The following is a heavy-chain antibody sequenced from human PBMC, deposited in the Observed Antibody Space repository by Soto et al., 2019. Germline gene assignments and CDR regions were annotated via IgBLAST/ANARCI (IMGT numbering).Heavy chain of an antibody. J-gene: IGHJ5*02. CDR2: INPSGDSR. V-gene: IGHV1-46*01. CDR1: GFSFSDYF. Sequence: ASVKVSCKASGFSFSDYFMHWVRQAPGQGLEWMGIINPSGDSRNYAQRFQGRVTITRDTSTSTVYMDLSSLRYEDTAVYYCARDNSQNYGTTAASSWVYPLGQGTPVTV. D-gene: IGHD2-15*01. CDR3: ARDNSQNYGTTAASSWVYP.